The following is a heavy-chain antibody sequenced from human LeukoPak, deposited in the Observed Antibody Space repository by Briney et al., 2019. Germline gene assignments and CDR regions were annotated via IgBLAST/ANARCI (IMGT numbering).Heavy chain of an antibody. CDR3: AKDSTGADVYDSSGYY. Sequence: PGGSLRLSCAASGFTFRDYYMDWVRQAPGKGLEWVGRTRNKANSYTTEYAASVKGRFTISRDNSKNTLYLQMNSLRAEDTAVYYCAKDSTGADVYDSSGYYWGQGTLVTVSS. CDR1: GFTFRDYY. CDR2: TRNKANSYTT. D-gene: IGHD3-22*01. J-gene: IGHJ4*02. V-gene: IGHV3-72*01.